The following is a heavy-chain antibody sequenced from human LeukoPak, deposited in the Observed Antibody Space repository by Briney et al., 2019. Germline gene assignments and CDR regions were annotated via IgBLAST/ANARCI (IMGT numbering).Heavy chain of an antibody. CDR2: IYYSGST. D-gene: IGHD6-6*01. Sequence: SETLSLTCTVSGGSISSSSYYWGWIRQPPGKGLEWIGSIYYSGSTYYNPSLKSRVTISVDTSKNQFSLKLSSVTAADTAVYYCARESKISAARPFDYWGQGTLVTVSS. CDR3: ARESKISAARPFDY. CDR1: GGSISSSSYY. J-gene: IGHJ4*02. V-gene: IGHV4-39*07.